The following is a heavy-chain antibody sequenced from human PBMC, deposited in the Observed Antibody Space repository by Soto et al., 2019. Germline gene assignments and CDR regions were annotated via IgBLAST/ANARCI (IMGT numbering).Heavy chain of an antibody. V-gene: IGHV4-39*01. D-gene: IGHD3-10*01. Sequence: QLQLQESGPGLVKPSETLSLTCTVSGGSISSSSYYWGWIRQPPGKGLEWIGSIYYSGSTYYNPSLKSRVTISVDTSKNQFSLKLSSVTAADTAVYYCARRLDYYGSGSSVSDYYMDVWGKGTTVTVSS. CDR1: GGSISSSSYY. J-gene: IGHJ6*03. CDR3: ARRLDYYGSGSSVSDYYMDV. CDR2: IYYSGST.